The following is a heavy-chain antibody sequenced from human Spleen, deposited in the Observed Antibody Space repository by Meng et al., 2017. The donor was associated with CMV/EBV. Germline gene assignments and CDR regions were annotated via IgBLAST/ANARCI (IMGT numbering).Heavy chain of an antibody. Sequence: KVSCKGSGYSFTSYWIGWVRQMPGKGPEWMGIIYPGDSDTRYSPSFQGQVTISVDKSITTAYLQWSSLKASDTATYYCARHMGEMAPDYWGQGTLVTVSS. V-gene: IGHV5-51*01. CDR1: GYSFTSYW. CDR3: ARHMGEMAPDY. CDR2: IYPGDSDT. J-gene: IGHJ4*02. D-gene: IGHD5-24*01.